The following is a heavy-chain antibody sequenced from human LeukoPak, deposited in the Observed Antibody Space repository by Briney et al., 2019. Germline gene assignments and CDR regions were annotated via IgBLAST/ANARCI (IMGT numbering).Heavy chain of an antibody. V-gene: IGHV3-74*01. D-gene: IGHD6-19*01. Sequence: GGSLRLSCAASDFTFSRYWMHWVRQAPGKGLVWVSRISSDGSSTSYADSVKGRCTISRDNAKNSLYLQMNSLRAEDTAVYYCARGQSSGWMVIDYWGQGTLVTVSS. CDR1: DFTFSRYW. CDR3: ARGQSSGWMVIDY. J-gene: IGHJ4*02. CDR2: ISSDGSST.